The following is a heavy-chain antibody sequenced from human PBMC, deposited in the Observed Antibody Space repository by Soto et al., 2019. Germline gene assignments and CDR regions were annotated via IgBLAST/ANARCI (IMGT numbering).Heavy chain of an antibody. V-gene: IGHV1-69*06. Sequence: ASGKVSCKASGGTFSSYAISWVRQAPGQGLEWMGGIIPIFGTANYAQKFQGRVTITADKSTSTAYMELSSLRSEDTAVYYCARHYGSQFSFDYWGQGTLVTVSS. D-gene: IGHD3-10*01. CDR1: GGTFSSYA. CDR3: ARHYGSQFSFDY. J-gene: IGHJ4*02. CDR2: IIPIFGTA.